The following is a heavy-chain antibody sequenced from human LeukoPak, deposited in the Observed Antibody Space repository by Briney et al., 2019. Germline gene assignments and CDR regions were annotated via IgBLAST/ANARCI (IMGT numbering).Heavy chain of an antibody. CDR3: AREQVVPAAIRDDYYYTDV. CDR1: GGSFSGYY. D-gene: IGHD2-2*01. J-gene: IGHJ6*03. CDR2: INHSGST. V-gene: IGHV4-34*01. Sequence: SETLSLTCAVYGGSFSGYYWSWIRQPPGKGLEWIGEINHSGSTNYNPSLKSRVTISVDTSKNQFSLKLSSVTAADTAVYYCAREQVVPAAIRDDYYYTDVWGKGTTVTVSS.